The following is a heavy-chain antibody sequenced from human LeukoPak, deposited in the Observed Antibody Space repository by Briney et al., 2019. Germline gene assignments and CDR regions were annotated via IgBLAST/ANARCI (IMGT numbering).Heavy chain of an antibody. CDR2: ISSSSYI. CDR1: GFTFSSYS. Sequence: GGSLRLSCAASGFTFSSYSMNWVRQAPGKGLEWVSSISSSSYIYYADSVKGRFTISRDNAKNSLYLQMNSLRAEDTAVYYCARATNMVRGDYYFDYWGQGTLVTVSS. CDR3: ARATNMVRGDYYFDY. J-gene: IGHJ4*02. D-gene: IGHD3-10*01. V-gene: IGHV3-21*01.